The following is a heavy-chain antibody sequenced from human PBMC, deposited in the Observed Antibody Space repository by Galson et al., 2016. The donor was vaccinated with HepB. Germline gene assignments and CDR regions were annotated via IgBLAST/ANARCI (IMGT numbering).Heavy chain of an antibody. Sequence: LSLTCSVSGGSISSGPYSWGWIRQSPEKGLEWIGTIFYSGRTYYNPSLKSRVTISVDTSKNQLSLNLTSVTAADTAVYYCARESDESISVAGTIWFDPWGQGTLVTVSS. V-gene: IGHV4-39*07. CDR2: IFYSGRT. CDR3: ARESDESISVAGTIWFDP. J-gene: IGHJ5*02. D-gene: IGHD6-19*01. CDR1: GGSISSGPYS.